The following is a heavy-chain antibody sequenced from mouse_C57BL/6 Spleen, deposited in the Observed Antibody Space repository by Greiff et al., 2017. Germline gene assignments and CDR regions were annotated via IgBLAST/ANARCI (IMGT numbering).Heavy chain of an antibody. CDR3: AREYDYDGYYYAMDY. D-gene: IGHD2-4*01. V-gene: IGHV5-4*01. Sequence: EVHLVESGGGLVKPGGSLKLSCAASGFTFSSYAMSWVRQTPEKRLEWVATISDGGSYTYYPDNVKGRFTISRDNAKNNLYLQMSHLKSEDTAMYYCAREYDYDGYYYAMDYWGQGTSVTVSS. CDR2: ISDGGSYT. J-gene: IGHJ4*01. CDR1: GFTFSSYA.